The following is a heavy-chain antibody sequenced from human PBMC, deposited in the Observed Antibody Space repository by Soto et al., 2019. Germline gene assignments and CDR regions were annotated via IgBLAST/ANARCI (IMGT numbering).Heavy chain of an antibody. D-gene: IGHD3-22*01. CDR1: GFTFRSYA. J-gene: IGHJ4*02. Sequence: GGSLRLSCAASGFTFRSYAMHWVRQAPGKGLEWVAVIWYDGSNKYYADSVKGRFTISRDNSKNTLYLQMNSLRAEDTAVYHCARNPYYYDTSGYYYWGQGTLVTVSS. CDR3: ARNPYYYDTSGYYY. CDR2: IWYDGSNK. V-gene: IGHV3-33*08.